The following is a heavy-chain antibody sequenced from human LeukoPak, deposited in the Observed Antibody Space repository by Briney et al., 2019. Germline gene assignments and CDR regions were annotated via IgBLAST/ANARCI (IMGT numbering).Heavy chain of an antibody. CDR1: GGSFSGYY. D-gene: IGHD5-12*01. Sequence: TSETLSLTCAVYGGSFSGYYWSWIRQPPGKGLEWIGEINHSGSTNYNPSLKSRVTISVDTSKNQFSLKLSSVTAADTAVYYCARGGRRGYSGYDLQLAFDIWGQGTVVTVSS. CDR2: INHSGST. V-gene: IGHV4-34*01. J-gene: IGHJ3*02. CDR3: ARGGRRGYSGYDLQLAFDI.